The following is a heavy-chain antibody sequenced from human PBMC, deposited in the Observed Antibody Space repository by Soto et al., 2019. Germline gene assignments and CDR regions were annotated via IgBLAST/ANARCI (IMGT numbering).Heavy chain of an antibody. J-gene: IGHJ5*01. CDR2: IYYSGNT. CDR3: ARIPVDTYMTYWFDP. Sequence: QVQLQESGPGLVKPSETLSLTCTVSGDSVTSGDYYWSWIRQPPGKGLEWIGYIYYSGNTNYSPSLKRRFAISLDTSHNQFSLKLSSVTAAETAVYFCARIPVDTYMTYWFDPWGQGTLVTVSS. D-gene: IGHD5-18*01. CDR1: GDSVTSGDYY. V-gene: IGHV4-61*08.